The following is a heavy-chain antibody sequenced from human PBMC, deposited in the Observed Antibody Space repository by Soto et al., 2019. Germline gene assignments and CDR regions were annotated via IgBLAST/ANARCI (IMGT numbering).Heavy chain of an antibody. V-gene: IGHV1-2*02. J-gene: IGHJ4*02. CDR3: ARGSPSLPSDY. Sequence: ASVKVSCKASGYTLTDYFMHWVRQAPGQGLEWMGWISPNNGGTNYAQKFQGRVTMTRDTSISAAYMELSSLRSDDTAVYYCARGSPSLPSDYWGQGTRVTV. CDR1: GYTLTDYF. D-gene: IGHD2-15*01. CDR2: ISPNNGGT.